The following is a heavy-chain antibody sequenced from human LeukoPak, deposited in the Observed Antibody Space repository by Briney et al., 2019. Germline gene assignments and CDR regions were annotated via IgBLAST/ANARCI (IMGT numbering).Heavy chain of an antibody. D-gene: IGHD5-12*01. V-gene: IGHV4-34*01. CDR1: GGSFSGYY. CDR2: INHSGST. Sequence: KPSETLSLTCAVYGGSFSGYYWSSIRQPPGRGLEWVGEINHSGSTNYNPSLQSRVTISADTSNNQFSLKPSSVTAADTAVYYCARGSPYSIVSGYDSSASMFGVAFDIWGQGTMVTVSS. J-gene: IGHJ3*02. CDR3: ARGSPYSIVSGYDSSASMFGVAFDI.